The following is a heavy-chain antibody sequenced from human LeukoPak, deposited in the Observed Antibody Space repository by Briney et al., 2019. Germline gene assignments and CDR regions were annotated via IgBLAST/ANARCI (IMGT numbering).Heavy chain of an antibody. CDR2: IYTSGST. CDR3: ARESPVVDTW. D-gene: IGHD2-2*01. CDR1: GASISSGSYY. J-gene: IGHJ4*02. Sequence: SQTLSLTCTVSGASISSGSYYWSWIRQPAGRRLEWIGRIYTSGSTTYNPSLKSRVTISVDTSKNQFSLKLSSVTAADTAVYYCARESPVVDTWWDQGTLVTVSS. V-gene: IGHV4-61*02.